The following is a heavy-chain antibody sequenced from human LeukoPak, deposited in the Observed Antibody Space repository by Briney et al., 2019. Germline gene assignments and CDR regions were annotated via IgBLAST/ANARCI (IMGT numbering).Heavy chain of an antibody. V-gene: IGHV4-39*01. J-gene: IGHJ4*02. CDR1: GGSISSSSYN. Sequence: PSETLSLTCTVSGGSISSSSYNWGWVRQPPGKGLEWIGNVHFSGTTYYNPSLKSRVAISLDTSKKQISLNLNSVTAADSAIYYCARHSDSGGYCWGQGILVTV. CDR3: ARHSDSGGYC. D-gene: IGHD3-22*01. CDR2: VHFSGTT.